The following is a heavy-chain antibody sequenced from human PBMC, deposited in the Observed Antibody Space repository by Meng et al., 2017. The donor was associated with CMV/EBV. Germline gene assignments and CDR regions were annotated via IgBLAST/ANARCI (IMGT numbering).Heavy chain of an antibody. V-gene: IGHV2-70D*14. CDR2: IDWDDDK. CDR1: GFSLSTSGMR. D-gene: IGHD1-1*01. CDR3: ARINELNLDY. Sequence: SGPTLVKPTQTLTLICTFSGFSLSTSGMRVSWIRQPPGKALEWLARIDWDDDKFYSTSLKTRPTISKDTSKNQVVLTMTNMDPVDTATYYCARINELNLDYWGEGTLVTVSS. J-gene: IGHJ4*02.